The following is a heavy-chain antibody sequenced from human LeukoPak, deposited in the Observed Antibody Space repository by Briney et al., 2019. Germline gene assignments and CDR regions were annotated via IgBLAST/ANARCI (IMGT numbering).Heavy chain of an antibody. D-gene: IGHD4-17*01. CDR1: GYTFTGYY. CDR3: ARGDYRLYYYYMDV. V-gene: IGHV1-2*02. J-gene: IGHJ6*03. CDR2: INPNSGGT. Sequence: ASVKVSCKASGYTFTGYYMHWVRQAPGQGLEWMVWINPNSGGTNYAQKFQGRVTMTRDTSISTAYMELSRLTSDDTAVYYCARGDYRLYYYYMDVWGRGTTVTISS.